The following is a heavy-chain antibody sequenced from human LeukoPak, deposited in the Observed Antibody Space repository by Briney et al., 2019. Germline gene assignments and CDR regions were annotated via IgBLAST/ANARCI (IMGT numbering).Heavy chain of an antibody. D-gene: IGHD3-22*01. J-gene: IGHJ3*02. CDR3: ARDLGSGSQDAFDI. CDR1: GFTVSSNY. Sequence: GGSLRLSCPASGFTVSSNYMSWVRQAPGKGLGWVSVIYSGGSTYYADSVKGRFTISRDNSKNTLYLQMNSLRAGDTAVYYCARDLGSGSQDAFDIWGQGTMVTVSS. CDR2: IYSGGST. V-gene: IGHV3-66*01.